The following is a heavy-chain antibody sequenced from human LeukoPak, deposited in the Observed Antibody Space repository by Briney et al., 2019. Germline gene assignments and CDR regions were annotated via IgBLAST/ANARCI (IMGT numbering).Heavy chain of an antibody. D-gene: IGHD2/OR15-2a*01. Sequence: GASVKVSCKASGYTFISYYLHWVRQAPGQGLEWMGWINPDSGGTNNAQKFQGRVTMTRDTSISTAYMELSRLRSDDTAVYYCARTFYDTLDSDAFDFWGQGTMVIVSS. CDR3: ARTFYDTLDSDAFDF. J-gene: IGHJ3*01. CDR2: INPDSGGT. V-gene: IGHV1-2*02. CDR1: GYTFISYY.